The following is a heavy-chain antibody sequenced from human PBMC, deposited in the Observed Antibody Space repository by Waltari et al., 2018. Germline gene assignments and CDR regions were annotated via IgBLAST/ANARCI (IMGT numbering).Heavy chain of an antibody. V-gene: IGHV4-31*01. CDR1: GGSISSGGYY. CDR2: IYYSGST. Sequence: QVQLQESGPGLVKPSQTLSLTCTVSGGSISSGGYYWSWIRQHQGKGLEWIGYIYYSGSTYYNPSLKSLVTISVETSKNKFSLKLSSVTAADTAVYYCARVSGYSYGIDYWGQGTLVTVSS. J-gene: IGHJ4*02. CDR3: ARVSGYSYGIDY. D-gene: IGHD5-18*01.